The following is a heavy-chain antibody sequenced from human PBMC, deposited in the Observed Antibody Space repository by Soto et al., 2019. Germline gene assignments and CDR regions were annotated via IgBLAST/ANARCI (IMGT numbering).Heavy chain of an antibody. Sequence: ASVKVSCKASGYTFTSYCVSWVRQAPGQGLEWMGWISAYNGNTNYAQKLQGRVTMTTDTSTSTAYMELRSLRSDDTAVYYCAREPSPPIITIFGVVTLDPWGQGTLVTVSS. V-gene: IGHV1-18*01. CDR3: AREPSPPIITIFGVVTLDP. D-gene: IGHD3-3*01. CDR2: ISAYNGNT. J-gene: IGHJ5*02. CDR1: GYTFTSYC.